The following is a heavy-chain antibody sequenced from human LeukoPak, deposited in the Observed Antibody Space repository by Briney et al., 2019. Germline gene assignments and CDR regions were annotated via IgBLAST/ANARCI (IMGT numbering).Heavy chain of an antibody. CDR1: GYIFTGYY. J-gene: IGHJ5*02. Sequence: GASVKVSCKASGYIFTGYYMHWVRQAPGQGLEWMGWINPNSGGTNYAQKFQGWVTMTRDTSISTAYMELSRLRSDDTAVYYCAREYSSSSPSFDPWGQGTLVTVSS. D-gene: IGHD6-13*01. V-gene: IGHV1-2*04. CDR3: AREYSSSSPSFDP. CDR2: INPNSGGT.